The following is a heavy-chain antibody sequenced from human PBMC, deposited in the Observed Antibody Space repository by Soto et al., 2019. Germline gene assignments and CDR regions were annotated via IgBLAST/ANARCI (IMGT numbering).Heavy chain of an antibody. V-gene: IGHV4-31*03. CDR1: GGSISSGGYY. J-gene: IGHJ4*02. D-gene: IGHD3-22*01. Sequence: PSETLSLTCTVSGGSISSGGYYWSWIRQHPGKGLEWIGYIYYSGSTYYNPSLKSRVTISVDTSKNQFSLKLSSVTAADTAVYYCARESDSSGYYLFDYWGQGTLVTVSS. CDR2: IYYSGST. CDR3: ARESDSSGYYLFDY.